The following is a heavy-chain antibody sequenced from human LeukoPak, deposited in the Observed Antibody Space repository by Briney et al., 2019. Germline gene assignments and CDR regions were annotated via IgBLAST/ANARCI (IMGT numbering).Heavy chain of an antibody. Sequence: TLSLTCTVSGGSISSYYWSWIRQPPGKALEWLALIYWNDDKRYSPSLKSRLTITKDTSKNQVVLTMTNMDPVDTATYYCAHLLYYYDSSGDAFDIWGQGTMVTVSS. J-gene: IGHJ3*02. CDR3: AHLLYYYDSSGDAFDI. CDR2: IYWNDDK. CDR1: GGSISSYYW. V-gene: IGHV2-5*01. D-gene: IGHD3-22*01.